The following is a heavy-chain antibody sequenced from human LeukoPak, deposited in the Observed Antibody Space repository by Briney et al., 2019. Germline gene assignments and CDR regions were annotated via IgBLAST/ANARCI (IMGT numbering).Heavy chain of an antibody. V-gene: IGHV3-74*01. J-gene: IGHJ5*01. CDR1: GFTFSSYW. CDR2: INSDGSST. CDR3: ARGRDVDS. Sequence: EGSLRLSCAASGFTFSSYWMHWVRQAPGKGLVWVSRINSDGSSTSYADSVKGRFIMSRDNTKNSFYLQMSSLRVEDTAVYYCARGRDVDSWGQGTLVTVSS.